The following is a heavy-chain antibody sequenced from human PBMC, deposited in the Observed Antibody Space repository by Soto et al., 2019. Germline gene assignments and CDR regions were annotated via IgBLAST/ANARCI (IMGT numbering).Heavy chain of an antibody. CDR2: ISKSDYT. Sequence: LRLTCTVSGFAFNNYGINWVRQAPGKGLEWVSSISKSDYTYYSDSVKGRFTISRDNAKNSVSLQMNTLRVEDTAVYYCAREDSIIIPAVSDFWGQGTLVTVSS. D-gene: IGHD2-2*01. J-gene: IGHJ4*02. V-gene: IGHV3-21*01. CDR3: AREDSIIIPAVSDF. CDR1: GFAFNNYG.